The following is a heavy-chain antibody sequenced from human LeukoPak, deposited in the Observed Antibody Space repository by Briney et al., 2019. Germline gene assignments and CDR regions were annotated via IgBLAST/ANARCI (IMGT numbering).Heavy chain of an antibody. Sequence: GGSLRLSCAAFGLTVSSDYMSWVRQAPGKGLEWVSVIYSGGGTYYADSVRGRFTISRDNSKNTLYLQLNSLRAEDTAVYYCARYPYSTSSWSDPWGQGTLVTVSS. V-gene: IGHV3-66*01. CDR1: GLTVSSDY. CDR2: IYSGGGT. CDR3: ARYPYSTSSWSDP. J-gene: IGHJ5*02. D-gene: IGHD6-6*01.